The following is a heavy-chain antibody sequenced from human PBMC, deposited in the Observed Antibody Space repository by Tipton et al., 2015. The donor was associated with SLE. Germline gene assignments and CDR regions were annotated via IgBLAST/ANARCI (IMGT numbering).Heavy chain of an antibody. Sequence: TLSLTCTVSGGSISSSTYYWGWIRQSPGKGLEWIGNIYHSETTYSNPSLKSRVTISADASKNHFSLRLSSVTAADTAVYSCARGAVYGDYVGYFDFWGQGLLVTVSS. D-gene: IGHD4-17*01. CDR2: IYHSETT. CDR1: GGSISSSTYY. J-gene: IGHJ4*02. V-gene: IGHV4-39*02. CDR3: ARGAVYGDYVGYFDF.